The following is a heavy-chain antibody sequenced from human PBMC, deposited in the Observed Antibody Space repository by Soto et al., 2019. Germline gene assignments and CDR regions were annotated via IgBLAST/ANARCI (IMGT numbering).Heavy chain of an antibody. Sequence: EVQLVESGGGLVQPGGSLTLSCAASGLTVNADYMSWVRQAPGKGLEWVSVIFTGGNTYYIDSVKGRFTISRDNSKNTLYLQMNSLRVEDTAVYYCARESAAKAEAFEIWGQGTMVTVSS. D-gene: IGHD3-3*01. CDR2: IFTGGNT. CDR3: ARESAAKAEAFEI. CDR1: GLTVNADY. V-gene: IGHV3-66*01. J-gene: IGHJ3*02.